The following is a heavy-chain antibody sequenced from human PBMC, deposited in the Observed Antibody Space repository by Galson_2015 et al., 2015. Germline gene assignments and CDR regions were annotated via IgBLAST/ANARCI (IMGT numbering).Heavy chain of an antibody. CDR2: IDPKSGGT. V-gene: IGHV1-2*06. CDR1: GYSFTGHY. Sequence: SVKVSCKASGYSFTGHYIHWVRQAPGHGLEWMGRIDPKSGGTSYAREFQDRVTLTTDTSISTAYMDLSSLKSDDTAVYYCARDAAVAADYWGQGTLVTVSS. D-gene: IGHD6-19*01. CDR3: ARDAAVAADY. J-gene: IGHJ4*02.